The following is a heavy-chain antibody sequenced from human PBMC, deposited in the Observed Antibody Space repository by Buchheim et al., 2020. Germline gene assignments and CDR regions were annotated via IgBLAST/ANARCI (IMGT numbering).Heavy chain of an antibody. D-gene: IGHD1-7*01. Sequence: QVQLVQSGAEVKKPGASVKVSCKASGYTFTSYYMHWVRQAPGQGLEWMGIINPSGGSTSYAQKFQGRVTMTRDTSTSTVYMELSSLRSEDTAVYYCAREGSGYDRNYSRTDYGMDVWGQGTT. CDR1: GYTFTSYY. J-gene: IGHJ6*02. CDR3: AREGSGYDRNYSRTDYGMDV. CDR2: INPSGGST. V-gene: IGHV1-46*01.